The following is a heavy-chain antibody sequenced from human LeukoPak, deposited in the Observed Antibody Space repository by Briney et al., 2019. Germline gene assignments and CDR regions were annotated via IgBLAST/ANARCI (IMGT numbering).Heavy chain of an antibody. D-gene: IGHD2-15*01. CDR2: INHSGST. Sequence: PSETLSLTCAVYGGSFSGYYWSWLRQPPGKGLEWIGEINHSGSTNYNPSPKSRVTISVDTSKNQFSLKLSSVTAADTAVYYCARPRRHYCSGGSCAFGYWGQGTLVTVSS. CDR3: ARPRRHYCSGGSCAFGY. CDR1: GGSFSGYY. V-gene: IGHV4-34*01. J-gene: IGHJ4*02.